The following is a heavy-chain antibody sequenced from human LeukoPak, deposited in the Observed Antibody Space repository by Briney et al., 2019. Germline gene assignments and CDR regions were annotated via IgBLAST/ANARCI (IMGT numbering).Heavy chain of an antibody. Sequence: SETLSLTSTVSGGSISGYYWSWIRQAPGKGLEWIGNIYYSGSTNYNPSLKSRVTISVDTSKNQFSLNLSSVTAADTAVYYCARHGTLESTTYPLDYWGQGTLVTVSS. V-gene: IGHV4-59*08. D-gene: IGHD1-1*01. CDR2: IYYSGST. CDR3: ARHGTLESTTYPLDY. CDR1: GGSISGYY. J-gene: IGHJ4*02.